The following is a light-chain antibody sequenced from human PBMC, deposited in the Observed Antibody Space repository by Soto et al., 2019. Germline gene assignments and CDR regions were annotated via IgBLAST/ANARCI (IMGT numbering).Light chain of an antibody. CDR3: QQSYITLYS. J-gene: IGKJ2*03. Sequence: DIQMTQSPSSLSASVGDRVTITCRASQSISTNLSWYQKKPGKAPKLLISGASSLQSGVPSRFSGIGSGTDFSLTISSLQPEDFAIYFCQQSYITLYSFGQGTNLEIK. CDR1: QSISTN. V-gene: IGKV1-39*01. CDR2: GAS.